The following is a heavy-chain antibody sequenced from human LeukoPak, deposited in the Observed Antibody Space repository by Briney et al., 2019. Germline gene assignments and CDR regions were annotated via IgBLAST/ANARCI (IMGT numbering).Heavy chain of an antibody. V-gene: IGHV4-30-2*01. Sequence: PSETLPLTCAVSGGSISSGGYSWSWIRQPPGKGLEWIGYIYHSGSTNYNPSLKSRVTISVDTSKNQFSLKLSSVTAADTAVYYCARKIHPWGQGTLVTVSS. J-gene: IGHJ5*02. CDR3: ARKIHP. CDR1: GGSISSGGYS. CDR2: IYHSGST.